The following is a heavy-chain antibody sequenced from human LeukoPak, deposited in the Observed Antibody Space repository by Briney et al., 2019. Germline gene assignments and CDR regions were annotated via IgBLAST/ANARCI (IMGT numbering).Heavy chain of an antibody. Sequence: ASVKVSCKASGYTFTGYYMHWVRQAPGQGLEWMGRINPNSGGTNYAQKFQGRVTMTRDTSISTAYMELSRLRSYDTAAYYCTRARLWFGELEFDPWGQGTLVTVSS. J-gene: IGHJ5*02. D-gene: IGHD3-10*01. CDR3: TRARLWFGELEFDP. CDR2: INPNSGGT. V-gene: IGHV1-2*06. CDR1: GYTFTGYY.